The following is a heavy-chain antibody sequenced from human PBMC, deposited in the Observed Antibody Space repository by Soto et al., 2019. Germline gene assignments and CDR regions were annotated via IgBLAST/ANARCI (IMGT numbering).Heavy chain of an antibody. CDR2: IYYSGST. Sequence: PSETLSLTCTVSGGSISSYYWSWIRQPPGKGLEWIGYIYYSGSTNYNPSLKSRVTISVDTSKNQFSLKLSSVTAADTAVYYCARGDIVVVPAATLNAFEIWGQGTILTVSS. D-gene: IGHD2-2*01. J-gene: IGHJ3*02. CDR1: GGSISSYY. V-gene: IGHV4-59*01. CDR3: ARGDIVVVPAATLNAFEI.